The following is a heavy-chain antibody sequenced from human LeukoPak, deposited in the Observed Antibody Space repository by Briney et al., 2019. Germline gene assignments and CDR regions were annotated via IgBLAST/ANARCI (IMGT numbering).Heavy chain of an antibody. CDR1: GYTFTSYG. J-gene: IGHJ6*03. CDR3: ARARGSGSYYGHDYYYYYYMDV. V-gene: IGHV1-18*01. D-gene: IGHD3-10*01. Sequence: GASVKVSCKASGYTFTSYGISWVRQAPGQGLEWMGWISAYNGNTNYAQKLQGRVTMTRDTSISTVYMELRSLRSEDTAVYYCARARGSGSYYGHDYYYYYYMDVWGQGTTVTVSS. CDR2: ISAYNGNT.